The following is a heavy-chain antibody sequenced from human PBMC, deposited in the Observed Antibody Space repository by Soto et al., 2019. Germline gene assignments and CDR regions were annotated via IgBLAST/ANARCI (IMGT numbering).Heavy chain of an antibody. Sequence: GGSLRLSCAASGFTFSSYGMHWVRQAPGKGLEWVAVISYDGSNKYYADSVKGRFTISRDNSKNTLYLQMNSLRAEDTAVYYCAKDQGGSSGGLDYWGQGTTVSVSS. CDR1: GFTFSSYG. J-gene: IGHJ4*03. CDR2: ISYDGSNK. D-gene: IGHD1-26*01. CDR3: AKDQGGSSGGLDY. V-gene: IGHV3-30*18.